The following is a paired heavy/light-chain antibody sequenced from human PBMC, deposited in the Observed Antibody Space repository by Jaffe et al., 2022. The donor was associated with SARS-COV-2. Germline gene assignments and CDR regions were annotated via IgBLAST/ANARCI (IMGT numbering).Light chain of an antibody. CDR1: SSDIGAFNY. CDR2: DVT. Sequence: QSALTQPASVSGSPGQSITISCTGTSSDIGAFNYVSWYQQHPGKVPKLIIYDVTDRPSGISNRFSGSKSGNTASLTISGLQTEDEADYYCSSYTSRGTRVFGGGTTLSVL. CDR3: SSYTSRGTRV. J-gene: IGLJ3*02. V-gene: IGLV2-14*03.
Heavy chain of an antibody. V-gene: IGHV5-51*01. D-gene: IGHD3-3*01. CDR1: GYSFADYW. J-gene: IGHJ6*02. CDR3: AGTLGVSGRSYTYGFDV. Sequence: EVQLVQSGAEARKPGDSLKISCKGSGYSFADYWIGWVRQMPGKGLEWMGVIYPTDSDTRYSPSFQGQVTISVDTSIRTLYLQWSSLKASDTAVYYCAGTLGVSGRSYTYGFDVWGLGTMVTVSS. CDR2: IYPTDSDT.